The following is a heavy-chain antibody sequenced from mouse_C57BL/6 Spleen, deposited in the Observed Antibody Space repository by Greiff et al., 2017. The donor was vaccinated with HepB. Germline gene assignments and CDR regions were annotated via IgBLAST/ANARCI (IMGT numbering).Heavy chain of an antibody. D-gene: IGHD2-4*01. V-gene: IGHV1-22*01. J-gene: IGHJ1*03. CDR2: INPNNGGT. Sequence: EVQLQQSGPELVKPGASVKMSCKASGYTFTDYNMHWVKQSHGKSLEWIGYINPNNGGTSYNQKFKGKATLTVNKSSSTAYMELRSLTSEDSAVYYCANEDPYYDYVYWYFDVWGTGTTVTVSS. CDR3: ANEDPYYDYVYWYFDV. CDR1: GYTFTDYN.